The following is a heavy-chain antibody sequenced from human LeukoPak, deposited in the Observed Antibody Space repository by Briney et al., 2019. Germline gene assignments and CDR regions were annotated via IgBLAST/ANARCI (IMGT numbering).Heavy chain of an antibody. Sequence: GGSLRLSCAASGFTFSSYSMNWVRQAPGKGLEWVSSISSSGSFISYPDSVKGRFTTSRDNAKNALSLQMNSLRAEDTAVYYCARVGCRGGSCSSRGDYYYGMDVWGQGTTVTVSS. J-gene: IGHJ6*02. CDR2: ISSSGSFI. V-gene: IGHV3-21*01. CDR1: GFTFSSYS. D-gene: IGHD2-15*01. CDR3: ARVGCRGGSCSSRGDYYYGMDV.